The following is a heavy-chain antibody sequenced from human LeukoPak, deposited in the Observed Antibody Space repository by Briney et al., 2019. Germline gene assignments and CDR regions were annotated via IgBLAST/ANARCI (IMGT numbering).Heavy chain of an antibody. V-gene: IGHV1-46*01. CDR3: ARDGSDCSSVTCPLTYFDY. Sequence: ASVKVSCKASGYTFTSYYMHWVRQAPGQGLEWMGIINPSGGSTLYAQKFRGRVTMTRDTSTNMVYMELSSLRSEDSAVYYCARDGSDCSSVTCPLTYFDYWGQGSLVTVSP. CDR2: INPSGGST. D-gene: IGHD2-2*01. J-gene: IGHJ4*02. CDR1: GYTFTSYY.